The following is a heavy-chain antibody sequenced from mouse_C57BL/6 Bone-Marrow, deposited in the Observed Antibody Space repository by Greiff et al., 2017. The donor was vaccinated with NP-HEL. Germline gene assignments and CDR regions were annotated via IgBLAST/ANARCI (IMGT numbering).Heavy chain of an antibody. D-gene: IGHD4-1*02. CDR3: VSNWDWYFDV. Sequence: EVKLQESGGGLVQPKGSLKLSCAASGFSFNTYAMNWVRQAPGKGLEWVARIRSKSNNYATYYADSVKDRFTISRDDSESMLYLQMNNLKTEDTAMYYCVSNWDWYFDVWGTGTTVTVSS. CDR1: GFSFNTYA. CDR2: IRSKSNNYAT. V-gene: IGHV10-1*01. J-gene: IGHJ1*03.